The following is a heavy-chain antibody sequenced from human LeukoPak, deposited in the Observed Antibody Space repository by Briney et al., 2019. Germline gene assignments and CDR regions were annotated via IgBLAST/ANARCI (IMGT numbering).Heavy chain of an antibody. D-gene: IGHD3-3*01. CDR1: GGTFSSYA. V-gene: IGHV1-69*13. Sequence: VASVNVSCKASGGTFSSYAISWVRQVPGQGLEWMGGIIPIFGTANYAQKFQGRVTITADESTSTAYMELSSLRSEDTAVYYCARDPKYYDFWSGYYGGVDYYYYGMDVWGQGTTVTVSS. J-gene: IGHJ6*02. CDR3: ARDPKYYDFWSGYYGGVDYYYYGMDV. CDR2: IIPIFGTA.